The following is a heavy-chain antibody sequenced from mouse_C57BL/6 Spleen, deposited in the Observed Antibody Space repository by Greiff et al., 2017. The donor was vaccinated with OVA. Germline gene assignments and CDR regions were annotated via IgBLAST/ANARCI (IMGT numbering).Heavy chain of an antibody. CDR3: ARPYGSSPYWYFDV. CDR1: GYTFTSYG. CDR2: IYPRSGNT. Sequence: QVQLKESGAELARPGASVKLSCKASGYTFTSYGISWVKQRTGQGLEWIGEIYPRSGNTYYNEKFKGKATLTADKSSSTAYMELRSLTSEDSAVYFCARPYGSSPYWYFDVWGTGTTVTVSS. V-gene: IGHV1-81*01. D-gene: IGHD1-1*01. J-gene: IGHJ1*03.